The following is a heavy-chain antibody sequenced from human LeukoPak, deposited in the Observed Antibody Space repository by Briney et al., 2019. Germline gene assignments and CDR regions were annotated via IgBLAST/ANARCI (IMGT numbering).Heavy chain of an antibody. D-gene: IGHD6-13*01. V-gene: IGHV1-69*05. CDR1: GGTFSSYA. CDR3: ARHSSSWYYLGY. Sequence: ASVKVSCKASGGTFSSYAISWVRQAPGQGLEWMGGIIPIFGTANYAQKFQGRVTITTDESTSTAYMELSSLRSEDTAVYYCARHSSSWYYLGYWGQGTLVTVSS. CDR2: IIPIFGTA. J-gene: IGHJ4*02.